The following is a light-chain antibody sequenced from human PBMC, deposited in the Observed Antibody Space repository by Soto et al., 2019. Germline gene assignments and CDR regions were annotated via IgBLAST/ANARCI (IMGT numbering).Light chain of an antibody. CDR1: QTVRNNY. CDR3: QQYNNWPR. V-gene: IGKV3-20*01. CDR2: GAS. Sequence: EFVLTQSPGTLSLSPWERATLSCMASQTVRNNYLAWYQQKPGQAPRLLIYGASSRATGIPDRFSGSGSGTDFTLTISRLEPEDFAVFYCQQYNNWPRFGQGTRLEIK. J-gene: IGKJ5*01.